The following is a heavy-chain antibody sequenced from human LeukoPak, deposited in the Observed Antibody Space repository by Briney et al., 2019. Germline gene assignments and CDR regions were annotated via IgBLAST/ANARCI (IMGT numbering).Heavy chain of an antibody. Sequence: SVKVSCKASGGTFSSDAISWVRQAPGQGLEWMGRIIPIFGTANYAQKFQGRVTITTDESTSTAYMELSSLRSEDTAVYYCARAILYSSERWFDPWGQGTLVTVSS. D-gene: IGHD6-19*01. CDR2: IIPIFGTA. CDR1: GGTFSSDA. J-gene: IGHJ5*02. CDR3: ARAILYSSERWFDP. V-gene: IGHV1-69*05.